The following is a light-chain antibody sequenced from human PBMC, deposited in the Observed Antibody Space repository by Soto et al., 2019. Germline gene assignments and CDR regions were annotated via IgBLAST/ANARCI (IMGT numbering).Light chain of an antibody. CDR1: QSVSSY. V-gene: IGKV3-20*01. CDR3: QQYGDSPVT. J-gene: IGKJ1*01. CDR2: DAS. Sequence: EIVMTQSPGTLSLSPGERATLSCWASQSVSSYLAWYQQKPGQAPRLLISDASDRATGIPDRFSGSGSGTDFTLTISRLVPEDFAVYYCQQYGDSPVTFGQGTKVDIK.